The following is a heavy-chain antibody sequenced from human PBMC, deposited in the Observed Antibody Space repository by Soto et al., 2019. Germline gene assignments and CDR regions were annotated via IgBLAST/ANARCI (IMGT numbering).Heavy chain of an antibody. V-gene: IGHV3-21*01. CDR1: GFPVNHFN. CDR2: ISNYDNT. J-gene: IGHJ4*02. Sequence: GALRLFLPGSGFPVNHFNMNWVRPAPGKGLEWVLFISNYDNTAYADSVKGRFTVSRDNPRNSLFLQMNGLRAEDPDVYYCTLYVALGFVFWGQRSLVIVSS. D-gene: IGHD2-8*01. CDR3: TLYVALGFVF.